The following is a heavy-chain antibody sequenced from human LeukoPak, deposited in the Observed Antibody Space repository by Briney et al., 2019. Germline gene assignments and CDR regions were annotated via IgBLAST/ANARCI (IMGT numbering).Heavy chain of an antibody. CDR1: GFTFSTYW. J-gene: IGHJ6*02. Sequence: PGGPLRLSCAASGFTFSTYWMHWVRQAPGKGLVGVAQINSDGSSTSYADSVKGRFTISRDNSKNTLYLQMNSLRAEDTAVYYCAKDFVVERYWDYYYYGMDVWGQGTTVTVSS. D-gene: IGHD2-2*01. CDR2: INSDGSST. V-gene: IGHV3-74*01. CDR3: AKDFVVERYWDYYYYGMDV.